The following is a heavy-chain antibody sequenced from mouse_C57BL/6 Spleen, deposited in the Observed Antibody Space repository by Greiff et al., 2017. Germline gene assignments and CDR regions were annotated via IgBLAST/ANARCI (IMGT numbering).Heavy chain of an antibody. CDR3: ARDGYLWYFDV. CDR2: INYDGSST. Sequence: DVKLVESEGGLVQPGSSMKLSCTASGFTFSDYYMAWVRQVPEKGLEWVANINYDGSSTYYLDSLKSRFIISRDNAKNILYLQMSSLTSEDTATYYCARDGYLWYFDVWGTGTTVTVSS. V-gene: IGHV5-16*01. CDR1: GFTFSDYY. J-gene: IGHJ1*03. D-gene: IGHD2-3*01.